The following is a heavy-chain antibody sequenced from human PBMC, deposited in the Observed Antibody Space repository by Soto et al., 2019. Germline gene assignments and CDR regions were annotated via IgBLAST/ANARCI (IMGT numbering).Heavy chain of an antibody. CDR2: ISYDGSNK. CDR1: GFTFSSYA. J-gene: IGHJ5*02. CDR3: ARDGYYYDSSGYYSANWFDP. D-gene: IGHD3-22*01. Sequence: QVQLVESGGGVVQPGRSLRLSCAASGFTFSSYAMHWVRQVPGKGLEWVAVISYDGSNKYYADSVKGRFTISRDNSKNTLYLQMNSLRAEDTAVYYCARDGYYYDSSGYYSANWFDPWGQGTLVTVSS. V-gene: IGHV3-30-3*01.